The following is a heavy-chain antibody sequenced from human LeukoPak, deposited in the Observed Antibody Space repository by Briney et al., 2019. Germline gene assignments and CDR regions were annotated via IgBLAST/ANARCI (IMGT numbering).Heavy chain of an antibody. CDR2: ISYDGSNK. Sequence: GRSLRLSCAASGFTFSSYAMPWVRQAPGKGLEWVAVISYDGSNKYYADSVKGRFTISRDNSKNTLYLQMNSLRAEDTAVYYCARDPSIWFGESYYFDYWGQGTLVTVSS. J-gene: IGHJ4*02. CDR3: ARDPSIWFGESYYFDY. D-gene: IGHD3-10*01. V-gene: IGHV3-30-3*01. CDR1: GFTFSSYA.